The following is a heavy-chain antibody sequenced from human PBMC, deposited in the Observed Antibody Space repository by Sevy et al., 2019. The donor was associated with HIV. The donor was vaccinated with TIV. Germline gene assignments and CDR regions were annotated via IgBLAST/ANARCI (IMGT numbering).Heavy chain of an antibody. D-gene: IGHD3-22*01. J-gene: IGHJ3*02. CDR1: GGSISSYY. CDR2: IYTSGST. Sequence: SETLSLTCTVSGGSISSYYWSWIRQPAGKGLEWIGRIYTSGSTNYNPSLKRRVTMSVDTSKNQFSLKLSSVTAADTAVYYCASNWDYYDSSGWGNAFDIWGQGTMVTVSS. CDR3: ASNWDYYDSSGWGNAFDI. V-gene: IGHV4-4*07.